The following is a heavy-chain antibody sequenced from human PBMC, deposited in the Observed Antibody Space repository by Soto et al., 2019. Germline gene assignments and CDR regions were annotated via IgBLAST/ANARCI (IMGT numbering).Heavy chain of an antibody. CDR2: IYYSGST. CDR1: GGSISSSSYY. V-gene: IGHV4-39*01. CDR3: ASGWYSSSPNFDY. Sequence: QLQLQESGPGLVKPEETLSLTCTVSGGSISSSSYYWGWIRQPPGKGLEWIGSIYYSGSTYYNPSLKSRVTISVDTSKNQFSLKLSSVTAADTAVYYCASGWYSSSPNFDYWGQGTLVTVSS. J-gene: IGHJ4*02. D-gene: IGHD6-6*01.